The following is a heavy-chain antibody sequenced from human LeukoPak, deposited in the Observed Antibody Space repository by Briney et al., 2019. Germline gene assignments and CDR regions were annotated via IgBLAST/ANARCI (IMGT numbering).Heavy chain of an antibody. D-gene: IGHD2-2*01. Sequence: ASVKVSCKASGYTFTSYAMHWVRQAPGQRLEWMGWINAGNGNTKYSQKFQGRVTITRDTSASTAYMELRSLRSDDTAVYYCARVHCSSTSCYGYYYMDVWGKGTTVTASS. V-gene: IGHV1-3*01. CDR3: ARVHCSSTSCYGYYYMDV. J-gene: IGHJ6*03. CDR1: GYTFTSYA. CDR2: INAGNGNT.